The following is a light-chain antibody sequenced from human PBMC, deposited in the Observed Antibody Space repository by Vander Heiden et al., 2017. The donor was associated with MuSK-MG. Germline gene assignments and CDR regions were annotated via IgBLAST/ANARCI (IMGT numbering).Light chain of an antibody. J-gene: IGLJ3*02. CDR2: DVT. V-gene: IGLV2-11*01. CDR1: SSDIGGFHY. CDR3: DEHAGTDGL. Sequence: QSALTQPRSVSGSPGQSVTIPCTGTSSDIGGFHYVSWYQQHPDKAPRLMIYDVTTRPSGVPDRFSGSKSGNTASLTISGVQADDEDHYYCDEHAGTDGLFGGGTKLTVL.